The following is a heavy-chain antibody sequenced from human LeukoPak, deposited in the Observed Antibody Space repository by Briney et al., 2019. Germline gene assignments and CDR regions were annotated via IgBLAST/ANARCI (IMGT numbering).Heavy chain of an antibody. Sequence: SETLSLTCTVSGGSISSYYWSWIRQPAGKGLEWIGRIYTSGTTHYNPSLKSRVTMSVDTSKNQFSLKLSSVTAADTAVYYCAIQALFGPGGFDPWGQGTLVTVSS. V-gene: IGHV4-4*07. CDR3: AIQALFGPGGFDP. CDR1: GGSISSYY. J-gene: IGHJ5*02. CDR2: IYTSGTT. D-gene: IGHD3-10*01.